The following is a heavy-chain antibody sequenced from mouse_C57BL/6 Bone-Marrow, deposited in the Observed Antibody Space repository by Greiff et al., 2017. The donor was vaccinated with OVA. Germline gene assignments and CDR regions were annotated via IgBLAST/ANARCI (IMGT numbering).Heavy chain of an antibody. CDR1: GYTFTSYW. D-gene: IGHD2-4*01. V-gene: IGHV1-64*01. Sequence: QVQLQQPGAELVKPGASVKLSCKASGYTFTSYWMHWVKQRPGQGLEWIGMIHPNSGSTNYNEKFKSKATLTVDKSSSTAYMQLSSLTYEDSAVYYCARDYYDCYWYCDFWGTGKTATVSA. J-gene: IGHJ1*03. CDR2: IHPNSGST. CDR3: ARDYYDCYWYCDF.